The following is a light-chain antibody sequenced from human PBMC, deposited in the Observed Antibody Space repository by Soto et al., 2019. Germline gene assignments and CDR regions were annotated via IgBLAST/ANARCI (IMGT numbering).Light chain of an antibody. Sequence: QSALTQPRSVSGSPGQSVTISCTGTSSDVGGYDFVSWYQQHPGKAPKLMIYDVSSRPSGVPDRFSGSKSGNTASLTVSGLQAEDEADYYCSSYAGTYYYVAFGGGPKLTVL. CDR1: SSDVGGYDF. J-gene: IGLJ2*01. CDR3: SSYAGTYYYVA. CDR2: DVS. V-gene: IGLV2-11*01.